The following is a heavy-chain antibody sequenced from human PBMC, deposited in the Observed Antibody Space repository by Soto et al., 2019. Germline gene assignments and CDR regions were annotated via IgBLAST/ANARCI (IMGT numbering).Heavy chain of an antibody. CDR1: GASISSYY. CDR3: ARSSYASGSHVYYGMDV. V-gene: IGHV4-59*01. CDR2: IFSGGST. J-gene: IGHJ6*02. Sequence: QVQLQESGPGLVKPSETLSLSCTVSGASISSYYWSWIRQPPGKGLEWIGCIFSGGSTIYNPSLKSRLTISVDTSENQFSLKLSSVTAADAAMYYCARSSYASGSHVYYGMDVWGQGTTVTVSS. D-gene: IGHD3-10*01.